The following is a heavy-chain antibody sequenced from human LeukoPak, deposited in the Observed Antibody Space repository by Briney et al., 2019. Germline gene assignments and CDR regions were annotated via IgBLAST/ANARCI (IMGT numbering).Heavy chain of an antibody. CDR1: GFTFSSYS. J-gene: IGHJ4*02. CDR2: ISSSSSTI. D-gene: IGHD2-2*01. CDR3: ARRYCTSTNCYAFDY. Sequence: GGSLRLSCAASGFTFSSYSMNWVRQAPGKGLEWVSSISSSSSTIIYADSLKGRFTISRDNAKNSLYLQMNSLRAEDTAVYYCARRYCTSTNCYAFDYWGQGTLVTVSS. V-gene: IGHV3-21*01.